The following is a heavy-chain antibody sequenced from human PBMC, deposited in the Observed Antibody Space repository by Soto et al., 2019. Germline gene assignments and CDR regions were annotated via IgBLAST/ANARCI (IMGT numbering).Heavy chain of an antibody. CDR1: GGGNLRDYR. CDR3: PRGGDGYNFGAVC. Sequence: QVQLVQSGAEVKEPGSSVKVSCKASGGGNLRDYRTTWVRRAPGQGLEWMGGIIPKLGSANYAQNFQGRVTVTADGSTNTVYMELRSLRSDDTAVYYCPRGGDGYNFGAVCWGQGTPVTVSS. J-gene: IGHJ4*02. CDR2: IIPKLGSA. D-gene: IGHD2-21*01. V-gene: IGHV1-69*01.